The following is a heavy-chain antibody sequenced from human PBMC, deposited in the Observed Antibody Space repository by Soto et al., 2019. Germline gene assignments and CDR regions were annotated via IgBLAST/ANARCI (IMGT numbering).Heavy chain of an antibody. CDR1: GFTVGNNY. CDR2: IYSTGTT. D-gene: IGHD3-10*01. V-gene: IGHV3-53*01. Sequence: EVQLVESGGGLIQPGGSLKLSCAASGFTVGNNYMSCVRQAPGKGLEWVSLIYSTGTTKYADSVKGRFTVSRDNAKNTLYLQMNSLRAEDTAVYYCAKDGRGSGIHYNSFGYWGQGTLVTVSS. J-gene: IGHJ4*02. CDR3: AKDGRGSGIHYNSFGY.